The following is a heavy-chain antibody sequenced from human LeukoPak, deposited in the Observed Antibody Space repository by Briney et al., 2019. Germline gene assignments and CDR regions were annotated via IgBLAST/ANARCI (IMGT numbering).Heavy chain of an antibody. CDR1: GFTFSSYA. D-gene: IGHD2-2*01. CDR3: AKDRHAPGRYCSSTSCFPFDS. J-gene: IGHJ5*01. CDR2: ISGSGGST. Sequence: HPGGSLRLSCVVSGFTFSSYAMSWVRQAPGKGLEWASGISGSGGSTYYADSVKGRFTISRDNTKNTLYLQMNSLRAEDTAVYYCAKDRHAPGRYCSSTSCFPFDSWGQGTLVTVSS. V-gene: IGHV3-23*01.